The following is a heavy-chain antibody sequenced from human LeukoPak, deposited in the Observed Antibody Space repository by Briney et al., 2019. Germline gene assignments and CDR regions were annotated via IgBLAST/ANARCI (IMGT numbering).Heavy chain of an antibody. J-gene: IGHJ5*02. Sequence: ASVKVSCKASGYIFTDYSMHWVRQAPGQGLEWMGRITPNSGGTNYAQKFQGRVTMTRDTSISTAYMELSSLRSDDTAVYYCTSDGNVFHDLGSHNWFDPWGQGTLVTVSS. D-gene: IGHD3-10*01. V-gene: IGHV1-2*06. CDR1: GYIFTDYS. CDR2: ITPNSGGT. CDR3: TSDGNVFHDLGSHNWFDP.